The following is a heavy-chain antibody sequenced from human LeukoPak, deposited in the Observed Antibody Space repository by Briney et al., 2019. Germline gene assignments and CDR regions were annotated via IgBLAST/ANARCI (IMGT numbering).Heavy chain of an antibody. CDR1: GFTFSSYG. D-gene: IGHD5-18*01. J-gene: IGHJ4*02. CDR3: AKEEQYSYAI. CDR2: ISYDGSNK. Sequence: GGSLGLSCAASGFTFSSYGMHWVRQAPGKGLEWVAVISYDGSNKYYADSVKGRFTISRDNSKNTLYLQMNSLRAEDTAVYYCAKEEQYSYAIWGQGTLVTVSS. V-gene: IGHV3-30*18.